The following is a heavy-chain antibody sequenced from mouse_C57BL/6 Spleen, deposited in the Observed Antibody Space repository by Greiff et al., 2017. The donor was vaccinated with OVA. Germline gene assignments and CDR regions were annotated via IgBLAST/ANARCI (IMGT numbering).Heavy chain of an antibody. D-gene: IGHD2-4*01. J-gene: IGHJ4*01. CDR1: GYTFTSYW. V-gene: IGHV1-61*01. CDR3: ARYDYDYYAMDY. Sequence: QVQLKQPGAELVRPGSSVKLSCKASGYTFTSYWMDWVKQRPGQGLEWIGNIYPSDSETHYNQKFKDKATLTVDKSSSTAYMQLSSLTSEDSAVYYCARYDYDYYAMDYWGQGTSVTVSS. CDR2: IYPSDSET.